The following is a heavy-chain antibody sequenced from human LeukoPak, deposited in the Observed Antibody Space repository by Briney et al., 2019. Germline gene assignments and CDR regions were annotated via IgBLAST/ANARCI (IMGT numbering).Heavy chain of an antibody. CDR1: GFTFSRSS. J-gene: IGHJ4*02. CDR2: ISSSSSYI. CDR3: ARDGCSSTSCYAGFDY. D-gene: IGHD2-2*01. Sequence: GGSLRLSCAASGFTFSRSSMNWVRQAPGKGLEWVSSISSSSSYIYYADSVKGRFTISRDNAKNSLYLQMNSLRAEDTAVYYCARDGCSSTSCYAGFDYWGQGTLVTVSS. V-gene: IGHV3-21*01.